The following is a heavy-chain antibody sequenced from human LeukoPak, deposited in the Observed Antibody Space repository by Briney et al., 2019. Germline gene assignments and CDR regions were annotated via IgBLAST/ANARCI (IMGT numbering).Heavy chain of an antibody. V-gene: IGHV4-59*01. D-gene: IGHD3-10*01. CDR1: GGSISSYY. CDR3: AREGLWFGELNAFDI. CDR2: IYYSGST. J-gene: IGHJ3*02. Sequence: KPSETLSLTCTVSGGSISSYYWSWIRQPPGKGLEWIGYIYYSGSTNYNPSLKSRVTISVGTSKNQFSLKLSSVTAADTAVYCCAREGLWFGELNAFDIWGQGTMVTVSS.